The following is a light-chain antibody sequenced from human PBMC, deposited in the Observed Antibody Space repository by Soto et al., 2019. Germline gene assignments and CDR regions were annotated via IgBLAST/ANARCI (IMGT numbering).Light chain of an antibody. CDR2: LGS. V-gene: IGKV2-28*01. J-gene: IGKJ1*01. Sequence: DIVLTQSPLSLAVTPGEPASISCRSSQSLLHSDGYNYLDWYLQKPGQSPQLLICLGSSRASGVPYRFSGSGSGTDFTLKISTVEAEDVGVYYCLQALQTPPWTFGQGTKVDIK. CDR3: LQALQTPPWT. CDR1: QSLLHSDGYNY.